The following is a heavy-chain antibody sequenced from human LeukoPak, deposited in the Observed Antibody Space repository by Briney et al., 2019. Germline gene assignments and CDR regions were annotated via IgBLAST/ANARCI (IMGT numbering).Heavy chain of an antibody. Sequence: SQTLSLTCTVSGGSISSGSDYWSWIRQPAGKGLEWIGRIYTSGSTNYNPSLKSRVTISVDTSKNQFSLKLSSVTAADTAVYYCARDGLYGWGAFDLWGQGTMVTVSS. CDR1: GGSISSGSDY. CDR2: IYTSGST. D-gene: IGHD2-8*01. V-gene: IGHV4-61*02. CDR3: ARDGLYGWGAFDL. J-gene: IGHJ3*01.